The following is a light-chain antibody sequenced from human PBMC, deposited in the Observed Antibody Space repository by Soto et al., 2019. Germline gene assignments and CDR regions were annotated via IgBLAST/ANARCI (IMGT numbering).Light chain of an antibody. CDR3: QQYYSYPVT. CDR1: QGISSY. J-gene: IGKJ3*01. V-gene: IGKV1-8*01. CDR2: AAS. Sequence: AIRMTQSPSSFSASTGDRVTITCRASQGISSYLAWYQQKPGKAPKLLIYAASTLQSGVPSRFIGSGSGTDFTLTICCLQSEDFATYYCQQYYSYPVTFGPGTKVDIK.